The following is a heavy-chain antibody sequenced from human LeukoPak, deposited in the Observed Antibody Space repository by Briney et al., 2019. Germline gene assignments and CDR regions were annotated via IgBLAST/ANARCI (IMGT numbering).Heavy chain of an antibody. D-gene: IGHD2-21*01. Sequence: SETLSLTCTVSGGSISSYYWSWIRQPPGNGLEWIGYVFHTGDSNCNPSLKRRVTMSLDTSKNQLSLRLTSVTAADTAVYYCARNPFAPPFDRWGRGTLVTVSS. CDR3: ARNPFAPPFDR. V-gene: IGHV4-59*08. CDR1: GGSISSYY. J-gene: IGHJ5*02. CDR2: VFHTGDS.